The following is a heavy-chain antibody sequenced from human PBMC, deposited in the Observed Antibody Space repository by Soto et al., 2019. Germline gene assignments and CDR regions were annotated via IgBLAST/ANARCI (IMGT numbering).Heavy chain of an antibody. CDR3: ARAGPSSTVYALIVHWFDP. CDR2: ISAYNGNT. Sequence: GASVKVSCKASGYTFSNYAITWVRQAPGQGLEWMGWISAYNGNTKYARKFQGRVTMTTDTSTTTAHIELTSLRSDDTAVYYCARAGPSSTVYALIVHWFDPWGQGTLVTVSS. D-gene: IGHD2-8*01. V-gene: IGHV1-18*04. J-gene: IGHJ5*02. CDR1: GYTFSNYA.